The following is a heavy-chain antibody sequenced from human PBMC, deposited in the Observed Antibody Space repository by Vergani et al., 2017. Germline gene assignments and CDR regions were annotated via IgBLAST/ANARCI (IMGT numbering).Heavy chain of an antibody. Sequence: EVQLVESGGGLVQPGGSLRLSCAASGFTFSSYWMSWVRQAPGKGLEWVANIKQDGSEKYYVDSVKGRFTISRDNAKNSLYLQMNSLRAEDTAVYYCARDLPGQSSGPQAFDIWGQGTMVTVSS. CDR2: IKQDGSEK. CDR3: ARDLPGQSSGPQAFDI. CDR1: GFTFSSYW. J-gene: IGHJ3*02. D-gene: IGHD6-19*01. V-gene: IGHV3-7*01.